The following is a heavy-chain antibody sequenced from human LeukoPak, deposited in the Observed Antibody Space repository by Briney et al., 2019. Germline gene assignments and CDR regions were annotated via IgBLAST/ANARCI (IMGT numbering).Heavy chain of an antibody. CDR3: ARPHYYQEGTIYSDAYFDS. CDR1: GFTFSDYW. CDR2: INGDGTNT. J-gene: IGHJ4*02. V-gene: IGHV3-74*01. Sequence: GGSLRLSCAAAGFTFSDYWMHWVRQAPGKGLVWVSRINGDGTNTHYADSVKGRFTISRDNAKNTLYLQMNSLRAEDKAVYYCARPHYYQEGTIYSDAYFDSWGQGTLVTVSS. D-gene: IGHD2-15*01.